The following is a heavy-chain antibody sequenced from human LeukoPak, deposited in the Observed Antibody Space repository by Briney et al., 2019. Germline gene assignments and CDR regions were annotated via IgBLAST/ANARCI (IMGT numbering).Heavy chain of an antibody. CDR2: INHSGST. D-gene: IGHD3-10*01. J-gene: IGHJ4*02. CDR3: ARLPLGAFGEVLNFDS. V-gene: IGHV4-34*01. CDR1: GGSFSGYY. Sequence: SETLSLTCAVYGGSFSGYYWSWIRQPPGKGLEWIGEINHSGSTNYNPSLKRRVTISVDTSKNQFSLKLSSVTAADTAVYYCARLPLGAFGEVLNFDSWGQGIVVIVSS.